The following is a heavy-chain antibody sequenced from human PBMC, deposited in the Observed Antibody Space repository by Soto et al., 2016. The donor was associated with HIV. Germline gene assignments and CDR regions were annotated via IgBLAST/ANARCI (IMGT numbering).Heavy chain of an antibody. J-gene: IGHJ6*02. CDR1: GGTFSTFA. CDR3: ARDASGARWNYYYYGMDV. Sequence: QVQLVQSGAEVKKPGSSMKVSCEASGGTFSTFAISWVRQAPGQGLEWMGGIFPIFDKTNYAQKFQGRVTITADESTSTAYMELSSLRSEDTAVYYCARDASGARWNYYYYGMDVWGQGTTVTVSS. CDR2: IFPIFDKT. V-gene: IGHV1-69*12. D-gene: IGHD1-26*01.